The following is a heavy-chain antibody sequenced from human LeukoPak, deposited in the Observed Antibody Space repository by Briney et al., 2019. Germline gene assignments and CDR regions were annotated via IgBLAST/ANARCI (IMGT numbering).Heavy chain of an antibody. CDR1: GYTFIDYY. CDR3: ARDHGYSYGNYFDY. V-gene: IGHV1-2*02. D-gene: IGHD5-18*01. J-gene: IGHJ4*02. CDR2: INPNSGGT. Sequence: ASVKVSCKASGYTFIDYYKHWVRQAPGQGLEWIGWINPNSGGTNYAQKFQGRVTMTRDTSISTAYMELSRLRSDDTAVYYCARDHGYSYGNYFDYWGQGTLVTVSS.